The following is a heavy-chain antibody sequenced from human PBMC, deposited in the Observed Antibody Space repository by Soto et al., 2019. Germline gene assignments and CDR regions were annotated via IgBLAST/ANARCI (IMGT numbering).Heavy chain of an antibody. Sequence: QVQLVESGGGVVQPGRSLRLSCAASGFTFSSYGMHWVRQAPGKGLEWVAVIWYDGSNKYYADSVKGRFTISRDNSKNTLYLQMNSPRAEDTAVYYCAREDSGSYSYWGQGTLVTVSS. CDR1: GFTFSSYG. D-gene: IGHD1-26*01. V-gene: IGHV3-33*01. CDR2: IWYDGSNK. CDR3: AREDSGSYSY. J-gene: IGHJ4*02.